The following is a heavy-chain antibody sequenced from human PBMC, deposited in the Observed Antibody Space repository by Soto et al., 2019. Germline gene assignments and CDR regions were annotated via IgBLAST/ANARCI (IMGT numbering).Heavy chain of an antibody. CDR3: ARGHYDSSGYYYVYYYYGMDV. CDR1: GGTFSSYA. Sequence: SVKVSCKASGGTFSSYAISWVRQAPGQGLEWMGGIIPIFGTANYAQKFQGRVTITADESTSTAYMELSSLRSEDTAVYYCARGHYDSSGYYYVYYYYGMDVWGQGTTVTVSS. CDR2: IIPIFGTA. D-gene: IGHD3-22*01. J-gene: IGHJ6*02. V-gene: IGHV1-69*13.